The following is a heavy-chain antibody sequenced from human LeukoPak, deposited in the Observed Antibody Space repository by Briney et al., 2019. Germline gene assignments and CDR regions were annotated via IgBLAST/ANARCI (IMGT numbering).Heavy chain of an antibody. V-gene: IGHV3-53*01. CDR3: ARVIGGSYGDFSFDY. CDR1: GFTVSSNY. Sequence: GGSLRLSCAASGFTVSSNYMNWVRQAPGKGLEWVSVIYSGGSTYYADSVKGRFTISRDNSKNTLYLQMNTLRAEDTAVYYCARVIGGSYGDFSFDYWGQGTLVTVSS. D-gene: IGHD4-17*01. J-gene: IGHJ4*02. CDR2: IYSGGST.